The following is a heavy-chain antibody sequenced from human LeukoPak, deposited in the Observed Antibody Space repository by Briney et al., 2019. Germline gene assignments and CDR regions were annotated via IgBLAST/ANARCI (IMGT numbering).Heavy chain of an antibody. V-gene: IGHV3-23*01. CDR2: IIGTNTNT. CDR1: GFTFSNYA. J-gene: IGHJ6*02. Sequence: GGSLRLSCAASGFTFSNYAMSWVRQAPGKGLEWVSAIIGTNTNTYYADSVKGRFTISRDNSKSTLFLQMNNVRAEDAAIYFCARRGSEWNSYFYPMDVWGQGTTVTVSS. CDR3: ARRGSEWNSYFYPMDV. D-gene: IGHD3-3*01.